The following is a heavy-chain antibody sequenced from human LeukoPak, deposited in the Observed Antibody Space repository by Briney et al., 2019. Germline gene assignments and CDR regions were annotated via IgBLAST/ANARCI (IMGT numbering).Heavy chain of an antibody. CDR3: ARALSSAGGSYDFDS. V-gene: IGHV3-30*02. CDR2: VRYDGGDK. Sequence: GGSLRLSCIASGFPLSHHGMHWVRQPPGKGLEWVAFVRYDGGDKYYADSVKGRFTVSRDNSNNALDLQMNTLTVEDTAVYYCARALSSAGGSYDFDSWGQGTLVTVSS. CDR1: GFPLSHHG. J-gene: IGHJ4*02. D-gene: IGHD4-23*01.